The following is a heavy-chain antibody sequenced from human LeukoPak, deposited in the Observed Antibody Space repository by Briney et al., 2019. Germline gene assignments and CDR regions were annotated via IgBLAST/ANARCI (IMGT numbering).Heavy chain of an antibody. CDR1: GGTFSSYG. CDR2: IIPDPGLA. CDR3: ARGALTSPGIAAAGDY. V-gene: IGHV1-69*04. J-gene: IGHJ4*02. Sequence: ASVKVSCKASGGTFSSYGISWVRQAPGQGLEWMGRIIPDPGLASYAQKFQGRVTITADKSTSTADMELSSLRSEDTAVYYCARGALTSPGIAAAGDYWGQGTLVTVSS. D-gene: IGHD6-13*01.